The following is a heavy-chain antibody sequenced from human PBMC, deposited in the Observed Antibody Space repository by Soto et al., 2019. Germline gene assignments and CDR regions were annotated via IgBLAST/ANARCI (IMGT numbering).Heavy chain of an antibody. D-gene: IGHD2-2*01. V-gene: IGHV3-7*01. CDR1: GFTFSSYW. CDR2: IKRDGSEK. Sequence: EVQLVESGGGLVQPGGSLRLSCAASGFTFSSYWMSWVRQAPGKGLEWVANIKRDGSEKYYVDSVKGRFTISRDNAKNSLYLQMNSLRAEDTDVYYCARDLGYCSSTSCYGGDYFDYWGQGTLVTVSS. CDR3: ARDLGYCSSTSCYGGDYFDY. J-gene: IGHJ4*02.